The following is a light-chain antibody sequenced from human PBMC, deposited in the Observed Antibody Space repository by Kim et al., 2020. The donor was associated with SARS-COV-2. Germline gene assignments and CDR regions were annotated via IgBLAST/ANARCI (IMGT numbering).Light chain of an antibody. J-gene: IGKJ4*01. CDR2: AAS. CDR1: QGISSW. CDR3: QQANSFPLT. Sequence: SATVGDSVTVPCRGRQGISSWLAWYQQKPGKAPKLLIYAASSLQSGVPSRFSGSGSGTDFTLTISSLQPEAFATYYCQQANSFPLTFGGGTKLEI. V-gene: IGKV1-12*01.